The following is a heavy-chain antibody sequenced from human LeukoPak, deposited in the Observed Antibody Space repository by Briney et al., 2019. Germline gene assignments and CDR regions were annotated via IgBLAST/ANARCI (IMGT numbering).Heavy chain of an antibody. CDR2: INHSGST. CDR3: ARAEGYCSSTSFYRYWVDP. V-gene: IGHV4-34*01. Sequence: KPSETLSLTCAVYGGSFSGYYWSWIRQPPGKGREWIGEINHSGSTNYNPSLKSRVTISVDTSKNQFSLKLSSVTAADTAVHYCARAEGYCSSTSFYRYWVDPWGQGTLVTVSS. D-gene: IGHD2-2*01. J-gene: IGHJ5*02. CDR1: GGSFSGYY.